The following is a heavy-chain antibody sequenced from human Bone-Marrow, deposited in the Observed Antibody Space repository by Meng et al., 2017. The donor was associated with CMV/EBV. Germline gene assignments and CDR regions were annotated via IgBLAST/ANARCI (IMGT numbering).Heavy chain of an antibody. V-gene: IGHV4-34*01. Sequence: SETLSLTCAVYGGSFSGYYWSWIRQSPGKGLEWIGEINHRGSTNYNPSLKSRVTISVDTSKNQFSLKLSSVTAADTAVYYCARGRRYGYCSSTSCSPWYYYYYGMDVWGQGTTVTVSS. CDR3: ARGRRYGYCSSTSCSPWYYYYYGMDV. D-gene: IGHD2-2*01. CDR1: GGSFSGYY. CDR2: INHRGST. J-gene: IGHJ6*02.